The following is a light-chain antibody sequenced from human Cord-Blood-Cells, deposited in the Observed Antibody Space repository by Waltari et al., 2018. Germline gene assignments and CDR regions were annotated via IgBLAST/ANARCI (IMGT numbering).Light chain of an antibody. Sequence: GDRVTITCRASESISSWLAWYQQKPGKAPKLLIYDESSLESGVPSRFSGSGSGTEFTLTISSLQPDDFATYYCQQYNSYWTFGQGTKVEIK. CDR3: QQYNSYWT. CDR1: ESISSW. J-gene: IGKJ1*01. V-gene: IGKV1-5*01. CDR2: DES.